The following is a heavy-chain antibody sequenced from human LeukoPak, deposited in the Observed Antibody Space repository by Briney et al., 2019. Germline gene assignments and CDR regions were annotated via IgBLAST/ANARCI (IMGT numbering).Heavy chain of an antibody. Sequence: GGSLRLSCAASGFTFSSYAMNWVRQAPGKGLDWVSFISASGSTTNYADSVTGRFTISRDNSNNTLYLQINSLRAEDTAAYYCAKGAQYDFWSGYTLEYFDVWGKGTLVTVSS. J-gene: IGHJ4*02. CDR2: ISASGSTT. V-gene: IGHV3-23*01. CDR3: AKGAQYDFWSGYTLEYFDV. D-gene: IGHD3-3*01. CDR1: GFTFSSYA.